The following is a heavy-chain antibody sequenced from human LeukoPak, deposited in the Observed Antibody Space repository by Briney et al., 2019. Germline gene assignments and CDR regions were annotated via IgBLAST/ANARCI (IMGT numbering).Heavy chain of an antibody. J-gene: IGHJ5*02. CDR2: IYHSGST. D-gene: IGHD3-10*01. CDR1: GGSISSGGYS. Sequence: SETLSLTCAVSGGSISSGGYSWSWIRQPPGKGLEWIGYIYHSGSTYYNPSLKSRVTISVDTSKNQFSLKLSSVTAADTAVYYCARGNDYYGSSDWFDPWGQGTLVTVSS. V-gene: IGHV4-30-2*01. CDR3: ARGNDYYGSSDWFDP.